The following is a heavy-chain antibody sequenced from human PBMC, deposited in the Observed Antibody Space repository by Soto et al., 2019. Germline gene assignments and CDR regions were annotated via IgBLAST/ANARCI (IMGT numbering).Heavy chain of an antibody. CDR2: IYYSGST. CDR1: GGSISSYY. D-gene: IGHD1-26*01. J-gene: IGHJ6*03. V-gene: IGHV4-59*12. CDR3: ARGGYYFYMDV. Sequence: PSETLSLTCTVSGGSISSYYWSWIRQPPGKGLEWIGYIYYSGSTNYNPSLTSRVTISVDKSKNQFSLKLNSVTAADTAVYYCARGGYYFYMDVWGKGTTVTVSS.